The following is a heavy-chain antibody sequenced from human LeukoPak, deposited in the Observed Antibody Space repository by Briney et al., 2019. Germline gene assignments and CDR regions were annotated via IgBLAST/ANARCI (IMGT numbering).Heavy chain of an antibody. D-gene: IGHD3-3*01. Sequence: PGGSLRLSCAASGFTFKTYTMHWVRQAPGMGLEWVSSISSSSYIFYADSVKGRFTISRDNAKNSLYLQMSSLRAEDAAVYYCARVYDFWSAIHLDYWGQGTLVTVSS. J-gene: IGHJ4*02. CDR3: ARVYDFWSAIHLDY. V-gene: IGHV3-21*01. CDR1: GFTFKTYT. CDR2: ISSSSYI.